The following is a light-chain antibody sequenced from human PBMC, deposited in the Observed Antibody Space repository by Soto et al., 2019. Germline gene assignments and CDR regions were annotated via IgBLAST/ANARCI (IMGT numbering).Light chain of an antibody. Sequence: QSVLTQPPSVSGAPGQRVTISCTGSSSNIGAGYDVHWYQQLPGTAPKLLIYGNSKRPSGVPDRFSASKSGTSASLAIAGLEAEDEADYYCQSYDSSLGASVFGGGTKLTVL. CDR2: GNS. V-gene: IGLV1-40*01. J-gene: IGLJ2*01. CDR1: SSNIGAGYD. CDR3: QSYDSSLGASV.